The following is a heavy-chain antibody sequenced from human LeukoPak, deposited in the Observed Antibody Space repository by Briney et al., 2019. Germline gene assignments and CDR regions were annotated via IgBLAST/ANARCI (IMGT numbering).Heavy chain of an antibody. Sequence: PGGSLRLSCAASGFTVSSNYMSWVRQAPGKGLEWVSVIYSGGSTYYADSVKGRFTISRDNSKNTLYLQMNSLGAEDTAVYYCARAAIFGVVISEYYFDYWGQGTLVTVSS. V-gene: IGHV3-53*01. D-gene: IGHD3-3*01. CDR3: ARAAIFGVVISEYYFDY. J-gene: IGHJ4*02. CDR2: IYSGGST. CDR1: GFTVSSNY.